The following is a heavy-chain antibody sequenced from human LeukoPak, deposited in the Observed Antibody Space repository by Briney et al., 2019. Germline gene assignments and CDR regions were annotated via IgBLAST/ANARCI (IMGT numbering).Heavy chain of an antibody. Sequence: SETLSLTCTVSGGSISSYYWSWIRQPPGKGLEWIGYIYYSGSTNYNPSLKSRVTISVDTSKNQFSLKLSSVTAADTAVYYCARYPGIAVRGFDPWGQGTLVTVSS. D-gene: IGHD6-19*01. CDR3: ARYPGIAVRGFDP. CDR2: IYYSGST. CDR1: GGSISSYY. V-gene: IGHV4-59*08. J-gene: IGHJ5*02.